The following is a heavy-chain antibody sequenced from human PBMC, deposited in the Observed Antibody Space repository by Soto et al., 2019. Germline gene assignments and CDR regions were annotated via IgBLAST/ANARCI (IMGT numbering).Heavy chain of an antibody. V-gene: IGHV1-3*01. J-gene: IGHJ6*02. D-gene: IGHD2-15*01. CDR2: IHPADDNT. Sequence: QVQLVQSGAEVKKPGASVKLSCKAYEYTFISHKIHWVRQAPGQGLEWMGWIHPADDNTKHSKKLQGRVTISSDTSASTVYMELISLTFEDTAVYYCARVVARYYYYGMDVWGQGTTVTVSS. CDR1: EYTFISHK. CDR3: ARVVARYYYYGMDV.